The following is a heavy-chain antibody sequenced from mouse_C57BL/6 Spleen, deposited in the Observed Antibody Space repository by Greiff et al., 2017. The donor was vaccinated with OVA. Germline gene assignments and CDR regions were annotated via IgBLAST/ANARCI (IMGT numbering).Heavy chain of an antibody. Sequence: EVQLQESGPGLVKPSQSLSLTCSVTGYSITSGYYWNWIRQFPGNQLEWMGYISYDGSNNYNPSFKNRISITRDTSKNQFFLKLNSVTTEDTATYYCASGGFYYDYPDYWGQGTTLTVSS. D-gene: IGHD2-4*01. V-gene: IGHV3-6*01. J-gene: IGHJ2*01. CDR3: ASGGFYYDYPDY. CDR1: GYSITSGYY. CDR2: ISYDGSN.